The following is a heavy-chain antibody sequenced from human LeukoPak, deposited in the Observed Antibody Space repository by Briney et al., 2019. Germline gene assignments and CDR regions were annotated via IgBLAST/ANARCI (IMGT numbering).Heavy chain of an antibody. Sequence: SETLSLTCSVSGYSIRSGYFWGWMQQPPGKGLEWIGSIHHSGSTYYNPSLKSRVTISVDTSKNQFSLKLSSVTAADTAVYYCAREMATIRPWFDPWGQGTLVTVSS. D-gene: IGHD5-24*01. CDR1: GYSIRSGYF. J-gene: IGHJ5*02. CDR2: IHHSGST. CDR3: AREMATIRPWFDP. V-gene: IGHV4-38-2*02.